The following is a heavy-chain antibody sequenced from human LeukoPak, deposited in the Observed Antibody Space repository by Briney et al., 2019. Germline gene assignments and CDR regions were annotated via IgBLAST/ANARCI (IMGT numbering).Heavy chain of an antibody. J-gene: IGHJ4*02. Sequence: ASVKVSCKASGGTFSSYAISWVRQAPGQGLEWMGRIIPILGIANYAQKFQGRVTITADKSTSTAYMELSSLRSEDTAVYYCASGRLSVDIVATTDYWGQGTLVTVSS. V-gene: IGHV1-69*04. CDR2: IIPILGIA. CDR1: GGTFSSYA. CDR3: ASGRLSVDIVATTDY. D-gene: IGHD5-12*01.